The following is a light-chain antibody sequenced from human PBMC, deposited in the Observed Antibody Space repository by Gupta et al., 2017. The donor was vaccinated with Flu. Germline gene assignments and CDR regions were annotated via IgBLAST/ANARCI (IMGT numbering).Light chain of an antibody. CDR1: SLRNAY. CDR3: NSRDSTANHPAV. Sequence: SELTQDPAVSVALGKTVRITGQGDSLRNAYASWYQQKTGQAAVLVIYAKNIRHSGIPDPFSGSSSGNTASLTLTGAQAEAEADYYCNSRDSTANHPAVFGAGTTLTVL. J-gene: IGLJ2*01. CDR2: AKN. V-gene: IGLV3-19*01.